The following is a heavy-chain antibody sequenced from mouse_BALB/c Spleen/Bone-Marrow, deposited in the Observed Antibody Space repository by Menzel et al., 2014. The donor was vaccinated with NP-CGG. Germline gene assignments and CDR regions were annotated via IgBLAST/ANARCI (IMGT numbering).Heavy chain of an antibody. CDR2: IYPGNVNT. CDR1: GYTFTSYY. CDR3: ARGDYYRSPMDY. Sequence: QVQLQQPRPDLVKPGSSVRIPCKASGYTFTSYYIHWVKQRPGQGLEWIGWIYPGNVNTNYNEKFEDKATLTADKSSSTAYMHLSSLTSEDSAVYFCARGDYYRSPMDYWGQGTSVTISS. D-gene: IGHD2-14*01. V-gene: IGHV1S56*01. J-gene: IGHJ4*01.